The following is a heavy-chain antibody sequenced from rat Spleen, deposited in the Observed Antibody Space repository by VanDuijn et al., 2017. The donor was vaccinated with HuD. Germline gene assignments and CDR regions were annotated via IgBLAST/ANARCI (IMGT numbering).Heavy chain of an antibody. CDR2: MRFNGDP. CDR3: SRYNSGFDY. J-gene: IGHJ2*01. V-gene: IGHV2-63*01. Sequence: QVQLKESGPGLVQPSQTLSLTCTVSGFSLTGYNIHWVRQPPGKGLEWMGRMRFNGDPSYSSTLKSRLSISRDTSQNQVFLKMHSLQTDDTGIYYCSRYNSGFDYWGRGVMVTVSS. D-gene: IGHD4-3*01. CDR1: GFSLTGYN.